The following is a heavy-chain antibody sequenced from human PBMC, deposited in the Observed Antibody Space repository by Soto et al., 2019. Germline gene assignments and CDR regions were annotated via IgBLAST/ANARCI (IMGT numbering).Heavy chain of an antibody. J-gene: IGHJ3*02. CDR1: GGTFSSYT. CDR2: IIPILGIA. D-gene: IGHD2-8*01. V-gene: IGHV1-69*02. CDR3: ARGGNGGAFDI. Sequence: GALVKVSCKASGGTFSSYTISWVRQAPGQGLEWMGRIIPILGIANYAQKFQGRVTITADKSTSTAYMELSSLRSEDTAVYYCARGGNGGAFDIWGQGTMVTVSS.